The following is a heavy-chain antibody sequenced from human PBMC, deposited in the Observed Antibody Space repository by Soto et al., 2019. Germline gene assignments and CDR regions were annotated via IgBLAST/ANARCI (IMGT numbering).Heavy chain of an antibody. V-gene: IGHV3-74*03. CDR2: IYSDGSGA. D-gene: IGHD5-18*01. CDR3: ATLNSFGSDY. Sequence: PGGSLRLSCAASGFSFSSFWMHWVRQAPGKGLVWVSRIYSDGSGAMYADSVKGRFTISRDNAKSTLYLQMNSLRAEDTAVYYCATLNSFGSDYWGRGTLVTVSS. J-gene: IGHJ4*02. CDR1: GFSFSSFW.